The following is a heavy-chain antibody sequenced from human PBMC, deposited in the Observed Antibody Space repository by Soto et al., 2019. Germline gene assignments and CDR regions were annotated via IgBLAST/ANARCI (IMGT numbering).Heavy chain of an antibody. CDR2: ISYDGSSK. V-gene: IGHV3-30*03. CDR3: AYGPRVRGLRAFDI. Sequence: QVQLVESGGGVVQPGRSLRLSCAASGFTFSNYAMHWVRQAPGKGLEWVAIISYDGSSKYSADSVKGRFTISRDNSKNTLNPQLNSRRAEEPAVYSWAYGPRVRGLRAFDIWGQGTLVTVAS. J-gene: IGHJ3*02. D-gene: IGHD3-10*01. CDR1: GFTFSNYA.